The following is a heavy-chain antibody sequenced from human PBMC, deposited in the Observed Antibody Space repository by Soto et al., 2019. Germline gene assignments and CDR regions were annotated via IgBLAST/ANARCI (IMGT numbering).Heavy chain of an antibody. Sequence: GGSLRLSCAASGFTFSSYWMHWVRQAPGKGLVWVSRINSDGSSTSYTDSVKGRFTISSDNAKNTLYLQMNSLRAEDTAVYYCARVVTIMVRGVISYFDYWGQGTLVTVSS. CDR2: INSDGSST. CDR3: ARVVTIMVRGVISYFDY. D-gene: IGHD3-10*01. V-gene: IGHV3-74*01. CDR1: GFTFSSYW. J-gene: IGHJ4*02.